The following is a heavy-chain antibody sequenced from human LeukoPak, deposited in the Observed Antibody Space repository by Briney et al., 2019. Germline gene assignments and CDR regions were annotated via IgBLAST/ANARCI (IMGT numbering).Heavy chain of an antibody. Sequence: GGSLRLSCAASGFTFSTFAMIWVRQPPGKGLERVSSIFPSGGEIHYADSVRGRFTISRDNSKSTLSLQMNSLRAEDTAIYYCATYRQVLLPFESWGQGTLVTVSS. CDR1: GFTFSTFA. CDR3: ATYRQVLLPFES. CDR2: IFPSGGEI. V-gene: IGHV3-23*01. D-gene: IGHD2-8*02. J-gene: IGHJ4*02.